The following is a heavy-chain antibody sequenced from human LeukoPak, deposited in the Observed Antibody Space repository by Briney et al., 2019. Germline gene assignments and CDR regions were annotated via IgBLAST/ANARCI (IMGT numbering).Heavy chain of an antibody. J-gene: IGHJ6*03. CDR1: GYSISSGYY. D-gene: IGHD5-12*01. CDR2: IYHSGST. CDR3: ARLGYSGYAYYMDV. V-gene: IGHV4-38-2*01. Sequence: TASETLSLTCAASGYSISSGYYWGWIRQPPGKGLEWIGSIYHSGSTYYNPSLKSRVTISVDTSKNQFSLKLSSVTAADTAVYYCARLGYSGYAYYMDVWGKGTTVTVSS.